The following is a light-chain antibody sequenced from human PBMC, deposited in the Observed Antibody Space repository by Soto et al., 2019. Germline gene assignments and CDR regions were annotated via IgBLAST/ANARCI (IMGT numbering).Light chain of an antibody. CDR2: IDSDGSH. CDR1: NGHSDNA. V-gene: IGLV4-69*01. CDR3: QTWGTGIQV. J-gene: IGLJ3*02. Sequence: QSVLTQPPSASASLGASVKLTCTLSNGHSDNAIAWHQQRPEKGPRYLMKIDSDGSHTKGDGIPDRFSGSSSGAERHLAISSLQSEDEADYYCQTWGTGIQVFGGGTKVTVL.